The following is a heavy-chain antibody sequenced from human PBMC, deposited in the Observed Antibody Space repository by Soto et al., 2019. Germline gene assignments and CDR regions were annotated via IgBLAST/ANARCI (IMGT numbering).Heavy chain of an antibody. V-gene: IGHV1-69*06. CDR3: APEGRQLSYSYYGLDA. CDR1: GGTFSSDG. D-gene: IGHD2-21*01. J-gene: IGHJ6*02. Sequence: QVQLVQSGPEVKKPGSSVKVSCKASGGTFSSDGISWVRQAPGQGLEWMGGVIPIFGAANYAQRFQGRVTITADKSTSTGYMELSSLRSEDTAVYYCAPEGRQLSYSYYGLDAWGQGTTVIVSS. CDR2: VIPIFGAA.